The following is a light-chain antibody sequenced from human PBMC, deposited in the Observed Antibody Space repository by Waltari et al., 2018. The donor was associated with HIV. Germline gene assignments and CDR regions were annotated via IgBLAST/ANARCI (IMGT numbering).Light chain of an antibody. CDR2: DDS. CDR1: NIAGRK. J-gene: IGLJ2*01. Sequence: YVLTQPPSVSVAPGQTARITCGGDNIAGRKVHLYQRRPGQAPALVVFDDSDRPSGIPERFSGSISGNTATLIISRVEDGDEADYYCQVWDESNEQVVFGGETRLTVL. V-gene: IGLV3-21*02. CDR3: QVWDESNEQVV.